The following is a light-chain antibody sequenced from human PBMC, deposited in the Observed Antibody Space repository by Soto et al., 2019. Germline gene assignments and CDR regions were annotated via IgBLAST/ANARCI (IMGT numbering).Light chain of an antibody. CDR1: ETISDY. J-gene: IGKJ4*01. Sequence: IPMTQSPSSLSASVGDRVTITCRSSETISDYLNWYQHKPGEAPKVLISSASTLRGGVPSRFSGTGSGTDFTLTISSLQPEDVATSYCQQTFSNLLSFGGGTKVEI. CDR2: SAS. CDR3: QQTFSNLLS. V-gene: IGKV1-39*01.